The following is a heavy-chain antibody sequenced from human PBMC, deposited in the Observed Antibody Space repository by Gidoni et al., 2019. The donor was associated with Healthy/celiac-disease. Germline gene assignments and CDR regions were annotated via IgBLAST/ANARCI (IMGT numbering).Heavy chain of an antibody. CDR2: ISGSGGST. Sequence: EVQLLESGGGLVQPGGSLRLSCAASGFPFSSYAMSWVRQAPGKGLEWVSAISGSGGSTYYEDSVKGRFTISRDNSKNTLYLQMNSLRAEDTAVYYCAKDRRRIDSSGCLDYWGQGTLVTVSS. D-gene: IGHD6-19*01. J-gene: IGHJ4*02. V-gene: IGHV3-23*01. CDR3: AKDRRRIDSSGCLDY. CDR1: GFPFSSYA.